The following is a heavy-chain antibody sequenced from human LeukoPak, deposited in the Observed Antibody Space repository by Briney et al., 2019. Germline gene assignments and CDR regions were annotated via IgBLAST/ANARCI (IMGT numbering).Heavy chain of an antibody. J-gene: IGHJ4*02. CDR2: ISAYNGNT. V-gene: IGHV1-18*01. D-gene: IGHD3-3*01. Sequence: ASVKVSCKASGYTFTSYGISWVRQAPGQGLEWMGWISAYNGNTNYAQKLQGRVTMTTDTSTSTAYMELRSLRSDDTAVYYCASSYEWSGYPSAFDYWGQGTLVTVSS. CDR1: GYTFTSYG. CDR3: ASSYEWSGYPSAFDY.